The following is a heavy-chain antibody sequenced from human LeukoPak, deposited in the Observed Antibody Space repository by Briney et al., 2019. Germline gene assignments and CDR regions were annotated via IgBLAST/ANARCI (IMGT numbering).Heavy chain of an antibody. CDR3: GKDPNGDYIGAFDM. CDR1: GFTFSNFG. D-gene: IGHD4-17*01. CDR2: ISASSSNT. Sequence: GGSLRLSCAASGFTFSNFGMHWVRQAPGKGLEWVSGISASSSNTYYADSVKGRSTISRDNAKNTLYLEMNSLRAEDTAVYYCGKDPNGDYIGAFDMWGRGTMVTVSP. J-gene: IGHJ3*02. V-gene: IGHV3-23*01.